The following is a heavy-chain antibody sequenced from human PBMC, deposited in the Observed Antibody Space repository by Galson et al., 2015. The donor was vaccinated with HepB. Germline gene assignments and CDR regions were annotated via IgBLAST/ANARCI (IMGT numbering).Heavy chain of an antibody. Sequence: SVKVSCKASGYTFTSYYMHWVRQAPGQGLEWMGWISAYNGNTNYAQKLQGRVTMTTDTSTSTAYMELRSLRSDDTAVYYCARGTYYYGSGSLFDYWGQGTLVTVSS. J-gene: IGHJ4*02. CDR2: ISAYNGNT. D-gene: IGHD3-10*01. CDR3: ARGTYYYGSGSLFDY. CDR1: GYTFTSYY. V-gene: IGHV1-18*04.